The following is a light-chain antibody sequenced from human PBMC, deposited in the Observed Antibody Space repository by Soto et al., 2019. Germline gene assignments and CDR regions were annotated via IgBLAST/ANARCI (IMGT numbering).Light chain of an antibody. J-gene: IGKJ4*01. V-gene: IGKV3-11*01. CDR3: RQYYSPPLT. CDR2: DAS. CDR1: QSVGNS. Sequence: IALTQSPATLSLSPGERATLSCRASQSVGNSLAWYQERPGQAPRLLIYDASNRATGIPPRFSGSGSGTDFTLTISSLEPEDFAVYYCRQYYSPPLTFGGGTKVEIK.